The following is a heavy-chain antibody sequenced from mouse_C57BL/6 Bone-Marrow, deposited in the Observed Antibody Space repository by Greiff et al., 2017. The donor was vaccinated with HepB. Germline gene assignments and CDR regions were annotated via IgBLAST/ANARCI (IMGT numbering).Heavy chain of an antibody. V-gene: IGHV1-62-2*01. D-gene: IGHD2-1*01. CDR1: GYTFTEYT. CDR3: ARLEEGGNSFAY. J-gene: IGHJ3*01. Sequence: QVQLKQPGAELVKPGASVKLSCKASGYTFTEYTIHWVKQRSGQGLEWIGWFYPGSGSTKYNEKFKDKATLTADKSSSTVYMELSRLTSEDSAVYFCARLEEGGNSFAYWGQGTLVTVSA. CDR2: FYPGSGST.